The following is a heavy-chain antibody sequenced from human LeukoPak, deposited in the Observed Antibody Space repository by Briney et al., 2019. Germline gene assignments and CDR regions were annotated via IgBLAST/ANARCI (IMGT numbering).Heavy chain of an antibody. CDR3: ARAKKRSGRSRNFYLDV. J-gene: IGHJ6*03. CDR2: IYTRGTPT. V-gene: IGHV4-61*09. Sequence: SSETLSLTCTVSDDPINSGVYYWNWIRQPGGEGLEWIGHIYTRGTPTNSNPSLKSRVAISLDTSKNHFSLNLSSVTAADTAVYYCARAKKRSGRSRNFYLDVWGKGTTVTVSS. CDR1: DDPINSGVYY. D-gene: IGHD1-26*01.